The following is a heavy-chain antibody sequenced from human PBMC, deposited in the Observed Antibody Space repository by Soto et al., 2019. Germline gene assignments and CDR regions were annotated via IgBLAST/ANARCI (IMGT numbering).Heavy chain of an antibody. CDR1: GGSFSGYY. D-gene: IGHD6-19*01. J-gene: IGHJ4*02. CDR3: ARGLSPSLYSSGGYYFDS. Sequence: PSETLSLTCAVYGGSFSGYYWSWIRQPPGKGLESIGEINHSVSTNYNPSLTSRVTISVDTSKNQFSLKLSSVTAAETAVDYCARGLSPSLYSSGGYYFDSGGQGTLVTVPA. CDR2: INHSVST. V-gene: IGHV4-34*01.